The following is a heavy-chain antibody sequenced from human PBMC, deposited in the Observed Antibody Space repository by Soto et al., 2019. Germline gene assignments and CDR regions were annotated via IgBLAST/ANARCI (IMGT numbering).Heavy chain of an antibody. D-gene: IGHD3-3*01. V-gene: IGHV3-33*01. CDR1: GFTFSSYG. CDR3: ARDHPSGYDFWSGYYRNYYYYYGMDV. Sequence: GSLRLSCAASGFTFSSYGMHWVRHALGKGLEWVAVIWYDGSNKYYADSVKGRFTISRDNSKNTLYLQMNSLRAEDTAVYYCARDHPSGYDFWSGYYRNYYYYYGMDVWGQGTTVTVSS. CDR2: IWYDGSNK. J-gene: IGHJ6*02.